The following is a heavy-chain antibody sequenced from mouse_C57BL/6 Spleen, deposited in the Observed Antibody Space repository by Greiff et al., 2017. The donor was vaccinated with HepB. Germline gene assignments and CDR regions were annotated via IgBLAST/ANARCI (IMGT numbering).Heavy chain of an antibody. Sequence: EVQRVESGPGLVKPSQSLSLTCSVTGYSITSGYYWNWIRQFPGNKLEWMGYISYDGSNNYNPSLKNRISITRDTSKNQFFLKLNSVTTEDTATYYCARGERIDDYDAWFAYWGQGTLVTVSA. CDR1: GYSITSGYY. CDR3: ARGERIDDYDAWFAY. V-gene: IGHV3-6*01. CDR2: ISYDGSN. D-gene: IGHD2-4*01. J-gene: IGHJ3*01.